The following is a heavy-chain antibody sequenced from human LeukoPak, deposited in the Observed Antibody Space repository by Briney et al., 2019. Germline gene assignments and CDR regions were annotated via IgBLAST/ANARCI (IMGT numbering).Heavy chain of an antibody. J-gene: IGHJ4*02. CDR3: ARTLRGYSYGLFDY. CDR1: GVSFSSGGYY. V-gene: IGHV4-31*03. D-gene: IGHD5-18*01. Sequence: TLSLTCTVSGVSFSSGGYYWGWHPQHPGLDRESIVYIYYSGSTYYNPYLKSRVTISVDTSRNQFSLKLSSVTAADTAVYYCARTLRGYSYGLFDYWGQGTLVTVSS. CDR2: IYYSGST.